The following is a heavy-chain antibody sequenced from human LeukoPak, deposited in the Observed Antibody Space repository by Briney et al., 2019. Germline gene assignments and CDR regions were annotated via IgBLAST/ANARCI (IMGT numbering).Heavy chain of an antibody. CDR1: GFTFSSNW. J-gene: IGHJ4*02. D-gene: IGHD1-26*01. CDR2: INEDGSTT. V-gene: IGHV3-74*01. Sequence: PGGSLRLFCAASGFTFSSNWMHWVRQAPGKGLVWVSRINEDGSTTNYADSVKGRSTIFRDNAKNTLYLQMNSLRAEDTAVYYCVRDLGGRSGHWGQGTLVTVSS. CDR3: VRDLGGRSGH.